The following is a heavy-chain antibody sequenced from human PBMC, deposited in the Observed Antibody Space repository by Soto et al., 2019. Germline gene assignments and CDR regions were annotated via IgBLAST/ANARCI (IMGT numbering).Heavy chain of an antibody. CDR2: IWYDGSNK. CDR1: GFTFSSYG. V-gene: IGHV3-33*01. J-gene: IGHJ4*02. CDR3: ARVGQGDYDFWSGYRTDFDY. Sequence: QVQLVESGGGVVQPGRSLRLSCAASGFTFSSYGMNWVRQAPGKGLEWVAVIWYDGSNKYYADSVKGRFTISRDNSKNPLYLQMNSLRAEDTAVYYCARVGQGDYDFWSGYRTDFDYWGQGTLVTVSS. D-gene: IGHD3-3*01.